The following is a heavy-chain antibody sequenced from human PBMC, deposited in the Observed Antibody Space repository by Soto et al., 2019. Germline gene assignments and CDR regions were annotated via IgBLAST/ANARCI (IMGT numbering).Heavy chain of an antibody. V-gene: IGHV4-39*01. D-gene: IGHD3-22*01. CDR2: IYYSGST. CDR3: ARRLYYDSSGFEGGGMDV. Sequence: SETLSLTCPVSGSSSSSSSYYWGWIRQPPGKGLEWIGSIYYSGSTYYNPSLKSRVTISVDTSKNQFSLKLSSVTAADTAVYYCARRLYYDSSGFEGGGMDVWGQGTTVTVSS. J-gene: IGHJ6*02. CDR1: GSSSSSSSYY.